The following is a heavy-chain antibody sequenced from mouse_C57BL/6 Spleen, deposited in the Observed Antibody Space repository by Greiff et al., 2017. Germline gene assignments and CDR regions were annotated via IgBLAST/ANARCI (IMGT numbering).Heavy chain of an antibody. D-gene: IGHD3-2*02. CDR2: IDPSDSYT. CDR3: ARGGAQGDY. Sequence: QVQLQQPGAELVKPGASVKLSCKASGYTFTSYWMQWVKQRPGQCLEWIGEIDPSDSYTNYNQKFKGKATLTVDTSSSTAYMQLSSLTSEDSAVYYCARGGAQGDYWGQGTTLTVSS. CDR1: GYTFTSYW. V-gene: IGHV1-50*01. J-gene: IGHJ2*01.